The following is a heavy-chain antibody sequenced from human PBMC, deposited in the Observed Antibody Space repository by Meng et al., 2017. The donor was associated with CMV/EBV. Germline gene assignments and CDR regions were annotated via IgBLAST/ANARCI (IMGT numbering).Heavy chain of an antibody. CDR3: ALTMVVTRGFFDY. Sequence: SGPTLVKPTQTLTLTCTFSGFSLSNIGVRVSWIRQPLGKALEWLAHIDWDDDQFYSTSLKTRLTISKDTSKNQVVLTMTNMDPVDTATYYCALTMVVTRGFFDYWGQGTLVTVSS. J-gene: IGHJ4*01. CDR1: GFSLSNIGVR. D-gene: IGHD4-23*01. CDR2: IDWDDDQ. V-gene: IGHV2-70D*14.